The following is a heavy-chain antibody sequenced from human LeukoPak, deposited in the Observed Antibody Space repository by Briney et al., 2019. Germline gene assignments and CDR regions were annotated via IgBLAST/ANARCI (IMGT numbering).Heavy chain of an antibody. D-gene: IGHD3-9*01. CDR1: GFTFSSYA. V-gene: IGHV3-23*01. J-gene: IGHJ1*01. CDR2: ISGGGDIT. CDR3: AKEDAVDILTGYPDLQH. Sequence: GGSLRLSCAASGFTFSSYAMSWVRQAPGKGLEWVSSISGGGDITYYADSVKGRFTISRDNSKNTLYLQMNSLRAEDTAVYYCAKEDAVDILTGYPDLQHWGQGTLVTVSS.